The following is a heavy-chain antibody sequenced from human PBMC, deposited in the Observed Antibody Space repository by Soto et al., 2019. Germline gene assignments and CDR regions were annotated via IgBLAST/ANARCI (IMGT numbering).Heavy chain of an antibody. CDR1: GGTFSSYA. Sequence: ASVKVSCKASGGTFSSYAISCVRQAHGQVLEWMGGIIPIFGTANYAQKFQGRVTITADESTSTAYMELSSLRSEDTAVYYCAREKVATADYYYYYGMDVWGQGTTVTVSS. CDR3: AREKVATADYYYYYGMDV. V-gene: IGHV1-69*13. D-gene: IGHD5-12*01. CDR2: IIPIFGTA. J-gene: IGHJ6*02.